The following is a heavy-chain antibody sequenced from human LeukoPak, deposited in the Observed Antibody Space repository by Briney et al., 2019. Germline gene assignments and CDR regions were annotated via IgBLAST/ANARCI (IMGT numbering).Heavy chain of an antibody. CDR2: LIPILGLA. CDR3: AGAYYYDSSGYHNDY. D-gene: IGHD3-22*01. V-gene: IGHV1-69*02. Sequence: ASVKVSCKASGCTFSSYTVTWVRQAPGQGLEWMGRLIPILGLANYAQKFQGRVTIIADKSTTTAYMELSSLRSEDTAVYYCAGAYYYDSSGYHNDYWGQGTLVTVSS. J-gene: IGHJ4*02. CDR1: GCTFSSYT.